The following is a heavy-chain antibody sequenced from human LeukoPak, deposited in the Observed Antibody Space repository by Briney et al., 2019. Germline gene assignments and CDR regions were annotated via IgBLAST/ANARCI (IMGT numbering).Heavy chain of an antibody. V-gene: IGHV3-48*01. J-gene: IGHJ2*01. CDR1: GFTFSSYS. D-gene: IGHD2-2*01. CDR2: ISSSSSTI. Sequence: PGGSLRLSCAASGFTFSSYSMNWVRQAPGKGLEWVSYISSSSSTIYYADSVKGRFTISRDNAKNSLYLQMNSLRAEDTAVCYCARDDCSSTSCYVPHGYFDLWGRGTLVTVSS. CDR3: ARDDCSSTSCYVPHGYFDL.